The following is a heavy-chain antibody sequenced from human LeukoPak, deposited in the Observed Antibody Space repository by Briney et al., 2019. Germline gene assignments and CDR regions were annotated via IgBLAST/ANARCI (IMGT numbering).Heavy chain of an antibody. CDR2: INPSGGST. V-gene: IGHV1-46*01. CDR3: ARDGGLWFGELYRQL. D-gene: IGHD3-10*01. Sequence: ASVKVSCKASGYTFTGYYMHWVRQAPGQGLEWMGIINPSGGSTSYAQKFQGRVTMTRDTSTSTVYMELSSLRSEDTAVYYCARDGGLWFGELYRQLWGQGTLVTVSS. CDR1: GYTFTGYY. J-gene: IGHJ4*02.